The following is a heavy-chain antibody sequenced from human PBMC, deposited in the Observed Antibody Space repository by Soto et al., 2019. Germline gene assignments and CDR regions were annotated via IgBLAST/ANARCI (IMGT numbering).Heavy chain of an antibody. CDR3: ARDLGSMQHLGMAD. CDR2: VSYDGSNK. J-gene: IGHJ4*02. V-gene: IGHV3-30-3*01. CDR1: GLTFSSSA. Sequence: HPGGSLRLSCAASGLTFSSSAMHWVRQAPGKGLEWMAVVSYDGSNKYYAESVKGRFTISRDNSKNTLYLEMNSLRSEDTAVYYCARDLGSMQHLGMADWGQGTLVTVSS. D-gene: IGHD6-13*01.